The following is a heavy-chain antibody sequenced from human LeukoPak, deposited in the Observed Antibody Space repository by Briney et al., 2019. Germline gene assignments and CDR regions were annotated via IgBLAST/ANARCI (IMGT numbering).Heavy chain of an antibody. V-gene: IGHV1-24*01. J-gene: IGHJ4*02. CDR1: GYTLTELS. CDR2: FDPEDGET. CDR3: ATPPHYYGSGSYPFDY. D-gene: IGHD3-10*01. Sequence: ASVKVSCKVSGYTLTELSLHWVRQAPGKGLEWMGGFDPEDGETIYAQKSQGRVTMTQDTSTDTAYMELSSLRSGDTAVYYCATPPHYYGSGSYPFDYWGQGTLVTVSS.